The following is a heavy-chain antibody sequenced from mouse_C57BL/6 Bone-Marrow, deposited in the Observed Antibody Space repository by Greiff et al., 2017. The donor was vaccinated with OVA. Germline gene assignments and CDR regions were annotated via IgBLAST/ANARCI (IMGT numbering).Heavy chain of an antibody. CDR1: GYTFTGYW. D-gene: IGHD1-1*01. CDR2: ILPGSGST. CDR3: ARWEAYYYGSRGYFDV. V-gene: IGHV1-9*01. Sequence: VKLQESGAELMKPGASVKLSCKATGYTFTGYWIEWVKQRPGHGLEWIGEILPGSGSTNYNEKFKGKATFTADTSSNTAYMQLSSLTTEDSAIYYCARWEAYYYGSRGYFDVWGTGTTVTVSS. J-gene: IGHJ1*03.